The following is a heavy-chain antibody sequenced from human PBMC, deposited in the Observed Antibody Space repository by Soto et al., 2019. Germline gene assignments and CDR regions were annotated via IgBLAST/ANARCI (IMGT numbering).Heavy chain of an antibody. J-gene: IGHJ4*02. CDR2: TSHDGSHK. D-gene: IGHD5-18*01. CDR1: GFTFSSYG. CDR3: AKVKAGYNYGLGTLDF. V-gene: IGHV3-30*18. Sequence: GGSLRLSCAASGFTFSSYGMHWVRQAPGKGLEWVAVTSHDGSHKYHVDSVKGRFTISKDNSKNTLYLQMNSLRAEDTAVYYCAKVKAGYNYGLGTLDFWGQGTLGTVS.